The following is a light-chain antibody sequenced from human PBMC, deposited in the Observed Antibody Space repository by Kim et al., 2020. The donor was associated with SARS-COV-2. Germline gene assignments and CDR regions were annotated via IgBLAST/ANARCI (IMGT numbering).Light chain of an antibody. V-gene: IGLV2-18*02. CDR2: EVS. CDR1: SSDVGSYNR. CDR3: SSYTSSSTYV. Sequence: QSALTQPPSVSGSPGQSVPISCTGTSSDVGSYNRVSWYQQPPGTAPKLMIYEVSNRPSGVPDRFSGSKSGNTASLTISGLQAADEADYYCSSYTSSSTYVFGTGTKVTVL. J-gene: IGLJ1*01.